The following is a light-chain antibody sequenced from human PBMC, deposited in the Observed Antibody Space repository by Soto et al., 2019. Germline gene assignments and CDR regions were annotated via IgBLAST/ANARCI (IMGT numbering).Light chain of an antibody. CDR3: QHYNSYSWT. J-gene: IGKJ1*01. Sequence: DIQMTQSPSTLSASVGDRVTITCRASQSIGSWLAWYQQKPGKAPKLLIYDASSLESGVPSRFSGSGSGTEFTLTISSLQPDDFATYYCQHYNSYSWTFGQGTK. CDR2: DAS. V-gene: IGKV1-5*01. CDR1: QSIGSW.